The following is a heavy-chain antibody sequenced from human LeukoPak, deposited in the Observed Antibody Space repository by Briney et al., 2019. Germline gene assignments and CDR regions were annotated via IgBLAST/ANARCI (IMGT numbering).Heavy chain of an antibody. V-gene: IGHV3-64*01. CDR3: ARVAEDGYNQGWWFDS. Sequence: PGGSLRLSCAASGFTFSSYAMHWVRQAPGKGLECVSAISSNGGSTYYAKSVKGRFTISRDNSKNTLYLQMGSLRAEDMAVYYCARVAEDGYNQGWWFDSWGQGTLVTVSS. CDR2: ISSNGGST. J-gene: IGHJ5*01. CDR1: GFTFSSYA. D-gene: IGHD5-24*01.